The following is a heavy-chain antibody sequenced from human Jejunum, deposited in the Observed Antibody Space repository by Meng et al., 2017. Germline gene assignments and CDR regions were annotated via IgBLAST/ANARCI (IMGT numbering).Heavy chain of an antibody. CDR2: IHHSGST. V-gene: IGHV4-4*02. CDR3: AREWSGSYRHFDY. Sequence: QGQLQEAGPGLLKPSGTLSLTCAVSGGSISTSDWGSWVRQPPGKGLEWIGEIHHSGSTNYNPSLKSRVTISVDKSKNQFSLKLNSVTAADTAVYYCAREWSGSYRHFDYWGQGTLVTVSS. CDR1: GGSISTSDW. J-gene: IGHJ4*02. D-gene: IGHD1-26*01.